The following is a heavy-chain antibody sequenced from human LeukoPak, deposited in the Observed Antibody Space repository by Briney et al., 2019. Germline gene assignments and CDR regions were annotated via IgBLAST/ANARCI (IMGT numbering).Heavy chain of an antibody. CDR2: IYYSGST. CDR3: ARSYGDYINFDY. J-gene: IGHJ4*02. CDR1: GSSISTYY. V-gene: IGHV4-59*01. Sequence: PSETLSLTCTVSGSSISTYYWNWIRQPPGKGLDWIGYIYYSGSTNCNPSLKSRVTISVDTSKNQFSLNLTSVTAADTAVYYCARSYGDYINFDYWAQGSLVTVSS. D-gene: IGHD4-17*01.